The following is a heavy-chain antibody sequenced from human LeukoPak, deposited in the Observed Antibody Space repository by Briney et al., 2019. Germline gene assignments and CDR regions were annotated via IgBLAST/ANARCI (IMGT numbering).Heavy chain of an antibody. J-gene: IGHJ4*02. V-gene: IGHV3-7*01. Sequence: GGSLRLSCAASGLTFSTYWMSWVRQAPGKGLKWVANIKQDGSEKNYLDSVKGRFTISRDNAKNSLYLQMNSLRVEDTAVYYCARDLQFSGWLYWGQGTLVTVSS. CDR1: GLTFSTYW. D-gene: IGHD6-19*01. CDR3: ARDLQFSGWLY. CDR2: IKQDGSEK.